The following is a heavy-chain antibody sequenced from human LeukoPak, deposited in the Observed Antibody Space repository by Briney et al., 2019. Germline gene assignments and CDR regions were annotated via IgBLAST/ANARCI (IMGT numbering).Heavy chain of an antibody. CDR3: ARDNGDYERGRFDP. D-gene: IGHD4-17*01. J-gene: IGHJ5*02. V-gene: IGHV4-34*01. CDR1: GGSFSGYY. CDR2: INHSGST. Sequence: SETLSLTCAVYGGSFSGYYWSWIRQPPGKGLEWIGEINHSGSTYYNPSLKSRVTISVDTSKNQFSLKLSSVTAADTAVYYCARDNGDYERGRFDPWGQGTLVTVSS.